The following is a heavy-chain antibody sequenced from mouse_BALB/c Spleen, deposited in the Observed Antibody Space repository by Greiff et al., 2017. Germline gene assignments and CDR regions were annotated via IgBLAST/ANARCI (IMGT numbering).Heavy chain of an antibody. Sequence: QVQLKESGPGLVAPSQSLSITCTVSGFSLTSYGVHWVRQPPGKGLEWLGVLWAGGSTNYNSALMSRLSISKDNSKSQVFLKMNSLQTDDTAMYYCASVYGYDPGRFAYWGQGTLVTVSA. CDR2: LWAGGST. J-gene: IGHJ3*01. V-gene: IGHV2-9*02. D-gene: IGHD2-2*01. CDR1: GFSLTSYG. CDR3: ASVYGYDPGRFAY.